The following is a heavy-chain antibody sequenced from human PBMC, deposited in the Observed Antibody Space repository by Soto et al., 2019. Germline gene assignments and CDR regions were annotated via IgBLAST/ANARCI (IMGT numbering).Heavy chain of an antibody. D-gene: IGHD3-22*01. Sequence: ETLSLTCSVSGGSVRSGSYYWTWIRQPPGKGLEWIGYIYQSGTTNYNASLKSRVTISIDTSENQFFLKLNSVTAADTAVYYCARDSSGRHDYWGQGTLVTVS. V-gene: IGHV4-61*01. CDR2: IYQSGTT. CDR3: ARDSSGRHDY. CDR1: GGSVRSGSYY. J-gene: IGHJ4*02.